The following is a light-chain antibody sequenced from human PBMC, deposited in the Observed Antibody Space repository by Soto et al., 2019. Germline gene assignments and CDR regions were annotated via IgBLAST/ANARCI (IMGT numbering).Light chain of an antibody. J-gene: IGKJ2*03. Sequence: DIQMTQSPSSLSTSVGDRVTISCRASQSISSFLNWFQQKPGKAPKLLIYAASSLQSGVPSRFSGSGSGTNFTLTISSLQPDDFATYYCQQYTTYSYSFGQGTQVDIK. CDR2: AAS. V-gene: IGKV1-39*01. CDR1: QSISSF. CDR3: QQYTTYSYS.